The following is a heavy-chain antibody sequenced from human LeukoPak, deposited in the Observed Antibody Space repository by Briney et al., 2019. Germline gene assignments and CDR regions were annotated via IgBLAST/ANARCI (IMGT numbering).Heavy chain of an antibody. CDR1: GGSFSGYH. CDR3: TRYCSSTSCYSLESFDY. V-gene: IGHV4-34*01. CDR2: INHSGST. J-gene: IGHJ4*02. D-gene: IGHD2-2*01. Sequence: PSETLSLTCAVYGGSFSGYHWSWIRQPPGKGLEWIGEINHSGSTNYNPSLKSRVTISVDTSKNQFSLKLSSVTAADTAVYYCTRYCSSTSCYSLESFDYWGQGTLVTVSS.